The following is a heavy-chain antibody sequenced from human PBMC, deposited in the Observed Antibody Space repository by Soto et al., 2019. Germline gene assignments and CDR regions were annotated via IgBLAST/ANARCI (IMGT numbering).Heavy chain of an antibody. CDR1: GYSFTSYC. V-gene: IGHV5-10-1*01. Sequence: PGESLKISCNGSGYSFTSYCISWVLQMPGKGLEWMGRIDPSDSYTNYSPSFQGHVTISADKSISTAYLQWSSLKASDTAMYYCARLRYSSGWYYFDYWGQGTLVTVSS. D-gene: IGHD6-19*01. CDR3: ARLRYSSGWYYFDY. J-gene: IGHJ4*02. CDR2: IDPSDSYT.